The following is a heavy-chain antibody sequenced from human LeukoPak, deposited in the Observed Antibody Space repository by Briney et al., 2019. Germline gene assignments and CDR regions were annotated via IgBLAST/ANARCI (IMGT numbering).Heavy chain of an antibody. CDR1: GFTVSSNY. D-gene: IGHD3-10*01. V-gene: IGHV3-53*01. CDR2: IHNGGGT. CDR3: ASSKYGSGSHNWFDP. J-gene: IGHJ5*02. Sequence: PGGSLRLSCAASGFTVSSNYMTWVRQAPGKGLEWVSVIHNGGGTYYADSVRGRFTISRDKSKNTLYLQMSSLRAEDTAVYYCASSKYGSGSHNWFDPWGQGTLVTVSS.